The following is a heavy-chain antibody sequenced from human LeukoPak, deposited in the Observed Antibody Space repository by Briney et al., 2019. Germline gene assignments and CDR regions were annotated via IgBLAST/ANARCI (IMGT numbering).Heavy chain of an antibody. CDR2: ISYDGSNK. CDR3: ARGLQYYYGSGSYPYYFDY. CDR1: GFTFSSYA. J-gene: IGHJ4*02. Sequence: PGGSLRPSCAASGFTFSSYAMHWVRQAPGKGLEWVAVISYDGSNKYYADSVKGRFTISRDNSKYTLYLQMNSLRAEDTAVYYCARGLQYYYGSGSYPYYFDYWGQGTLVTVSS. D-gene: IGHD3-10*01. V-gene: IGHV3-30*04.